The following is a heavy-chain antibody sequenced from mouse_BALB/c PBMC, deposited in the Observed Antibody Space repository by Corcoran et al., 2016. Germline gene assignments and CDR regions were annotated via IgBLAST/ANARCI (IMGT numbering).Heavy chain of an antibody. J-gene: IGHJ3*01. V-gene: IGHV9-1*02. D-gene: IGHD2-3*01. Sequence: QIQLVQSGPELKKPGETVKISCKASGYTFTNYGMNWEKQAPGKGLKWRGWINTYTGEPTYADDFKGRFAFSLETSASTAYLQINNLKNEDMATYFCARSDGSSWFAYWGQGTLVTVSA. CDR3: ARSDGSSWFAY. CDR1: GYTFTNYG. CDR2: INTYTGEP.